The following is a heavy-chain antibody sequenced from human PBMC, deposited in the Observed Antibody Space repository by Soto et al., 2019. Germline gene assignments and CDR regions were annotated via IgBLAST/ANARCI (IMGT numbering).Heavy chain of an antibody. J-gene: IGHJ4*02. D-gene: IGHD6-19*01. CDR3: AKDNSLSGRSGFDY. Sequence: EVPLVESGGGLVQPGRSLRLSCAASGFIFDDYGMHWVRQSPGKGLEWVSGISWNSGSIGYADSVKGRFTISRDNAMNSLHLQLNSLRAEDTALYYCAKDNSLSGRSGFDYWGQGTLVTVSS. V-gene: IGHV3-9*01. CDR2: ISWNSGSI. CDR1: GFIFDDYG.